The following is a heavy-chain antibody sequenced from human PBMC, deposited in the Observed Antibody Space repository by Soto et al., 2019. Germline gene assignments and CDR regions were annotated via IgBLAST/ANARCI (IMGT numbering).Heavy chain of an antibody. CDR1: GFSLSTSGVG. CDR2: IYWNDDK. D-gene: IGHD6-13*01. Sequence: QITLKESGPTLVKPTQTLTLTCTFSGFSLSTSGVGVGWIRQPPGKALEWLALIYWNDDKRYSPSPKSRLTITKDTSKNQVVLTMTNMDPVDTATYYCAHQSSSWPVYYYYYGMDVWGQGTTVTVSS. V-gene: IGHV2-5*01. J-gene: IGHJ6*02. CDR3: AHQSSSWPVYYYYYGMDV.